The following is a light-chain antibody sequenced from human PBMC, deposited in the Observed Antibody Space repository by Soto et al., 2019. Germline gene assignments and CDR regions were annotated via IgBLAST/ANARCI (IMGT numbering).Light chain of an antibody. CDR1: SSDVGSYNL. V-gene: IGLV2-23*02. Sequence: QAVVTQPASVSGSPGQSITISCTGTSSDVGSYNLVSWYQQHPGKAPKLMIYEVSKRPSGVSNRFSGSKSGNTASLTISGVQAEDEADYYCCSYAGSSTFWVFGGGTKLTVL. CDR2: EVS. J-gene: IGLJ3*02. CDR3: CSYAGSSTFWV.